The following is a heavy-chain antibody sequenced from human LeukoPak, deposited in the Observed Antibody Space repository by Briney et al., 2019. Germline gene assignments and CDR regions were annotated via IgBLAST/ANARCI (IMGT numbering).Heavy chain of an antibody. D-gene: IGHD3-9*01. CDR1: GYTFTGYY. J-gene: IGHJ5*02. Sequence: PLASVKVSCKASGYTFTGYYMHWVRQAPGQGLEWMGWINPNSGGTNYAQKFQGWVTMARDTSISTAYMELSRLRSDDTAVYYCARGGNYDILTGYYPVDNWFDPWGQGTLVTVSS. CDR3: ARGGNYDILTGYYPVDNWFDP. V-gene: IGHV1-2*04. CDR2: INPNSGGT.